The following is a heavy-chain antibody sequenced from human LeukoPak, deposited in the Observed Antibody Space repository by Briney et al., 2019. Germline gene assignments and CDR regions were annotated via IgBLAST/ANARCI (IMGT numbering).Heavy chain of an antibody. D-gene: IGHD3-3*01. J-gene: IGHJ6*02. Sequence: ASVKVSCKASGYTFTSYDINWVRQATGHGLEWMGWMNPNSGNTGYAQKFQGRVTMTRNTSISTAYMELSSLRSEDTAVYYCARARSTYYDFWSGYYNNYYGMDVWGQGTTVTVSS. CDR2: MNPNSGNT. V-gene: IGHV1-8*01. CDR3: ARARSTYYDFWSGYYNNYYGMDV. CDR1: GYTFTSYD.